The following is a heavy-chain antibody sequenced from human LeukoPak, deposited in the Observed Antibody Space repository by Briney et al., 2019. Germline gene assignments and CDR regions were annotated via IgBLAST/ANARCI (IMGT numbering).Heavy chain of an antibody. CDR3: AKDQSRQQLVEYYFDY. V-gene: IGHV3-23*01. Sequence: PGGSLRLSCAASGFTFSSYAMSWVRQAPGKGLEWVSDISGSGGSTYYADSVKGRFTISRDNSKNTLYLQMNSLRAEDTAVYYCAKDQSRQQLVEYYFDYWGQGTLVTVSS. J-gene: IGHJ4*02. CDR2: ISGSGGST. D-gene: IGHD6-13*01. CDR1: GFTFSSYA.